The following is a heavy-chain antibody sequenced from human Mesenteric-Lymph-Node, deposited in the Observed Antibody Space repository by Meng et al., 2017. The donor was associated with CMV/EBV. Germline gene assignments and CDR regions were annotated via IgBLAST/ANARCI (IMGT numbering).Heavy chain of an antibody. Sequence: GGSLRLSCAASGFTFSSYSMNWVRQAPGKGLEWVSYISSSSSTIYYADSVKGRFTISRDNAKNSLYLQMNSLRAEDTAVYYCARGKKRNVDYWGQGTLVTVSS. CDR3: ARGKKRNVDY. J-gene: IGHJ4*02. D-gene: IGHD1-1*01. CDR2: ISSSSSTI. V-gene: IGHV3-48*04. CDR1: GFTFSSYS.